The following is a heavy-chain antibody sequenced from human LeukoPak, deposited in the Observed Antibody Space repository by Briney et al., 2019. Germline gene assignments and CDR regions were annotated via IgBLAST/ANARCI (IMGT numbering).Heavy chain of an antibody. CDR2: ISASGGTT. CDR3: AKEPREYCSSTSCPNWFDS. J-gene: IGHJ5*01. Sequence: GGSLSLSCAASGFTSNNYAMSWVRQAPGKGLEWVSAISASGGTTYYADSVKGRFTISRDNSENTLFLQMNSLRAEDTAVYYCAKEPREYCSSTSCPNWFDSWGQGTLVTVSS. D-gene: IGHD2-2*01. V-gene: IGHV3-23*01. CDR1: GFTSNNYA.